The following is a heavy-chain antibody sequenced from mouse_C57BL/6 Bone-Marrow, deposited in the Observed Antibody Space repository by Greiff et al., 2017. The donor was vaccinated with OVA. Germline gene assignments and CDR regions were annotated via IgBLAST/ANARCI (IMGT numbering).Heavy chain of an antibody. J-gene: IGHJ3*01. CDR2: ISSGGSYT. CDR3: ARNGTALPFAD. CDR1: GFTFSSYG. V-gene: IGHV5-6*01. Sequence: EVKLMESGGDLVKPGGSLKLSCAASGFTFSSYGMSWVRQTPDKRLEWVATISSGGSYTYYPDSVKGRFTISRDNAKNALYLQRSRLKSEDTAMYYCARNGTALPFADWGQGTLVTVSA. D-gene: IGHD1-2*01.